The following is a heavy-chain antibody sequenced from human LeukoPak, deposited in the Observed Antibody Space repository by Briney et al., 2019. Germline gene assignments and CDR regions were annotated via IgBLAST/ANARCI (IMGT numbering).Heavy chain of an antibody. V-gene: IGHV3-48*04. CDR2: ISSSGSTI. D-gene: IGHD6-13*01. J-gene: IGHJ4*02. CDR3: ARVHSSSWSYFDY. Sequence: PGGSLRLSCAASGFTFTTYSMNWVRQAPGKGLEWVSYISSSGSTIYYADSVKGRFTISRDNAKNSLYLQMNSLRAEDTAVYYCARVHSSSWSYFDYWGQGTLVTVSS. CDR1: GFTFTTYS.